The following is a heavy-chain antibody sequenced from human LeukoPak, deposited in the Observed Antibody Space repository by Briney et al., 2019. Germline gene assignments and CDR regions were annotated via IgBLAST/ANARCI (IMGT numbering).Heavy chain of an antibody. CDR2: INSGGST. D-gene: IGHD2-21*01. Sequence: GGSLRLSCAASGFTVSNNYMSWVRQAPGKGLEWVSVINSGGSTYYADSVKGRFTISRDNSKNTLYLEMNSLRAEDTAVYYCARAAIPYYFDNWGQGTVVTVSS. CDR1: GFTVSNNY. V-gene: IGHV3-53*01. CDR3: ARAAIPYYFDN. J-gene: IGHJ4*02.